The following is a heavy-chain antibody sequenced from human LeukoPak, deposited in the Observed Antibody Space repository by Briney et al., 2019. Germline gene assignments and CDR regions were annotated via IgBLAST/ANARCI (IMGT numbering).Heavy chain of an antibody. CDR1: GFTVSSYY. CDR3: ARRQELFQPNFDY. J-gene: IGHJ4*02. CDR2: VYNGGST. Sequence: GGSLRLSCAASGFTVSSYYMTWVRQAPGKGLDWVSIVYNGGSTYYADSVKGRFTISRDNSKNTLSLQMNSLRAEDTAVYYCARRQELFQPNFDYWGQGTLVTVSS. D-gene: IGHD6-13*01. V-gene: IGHV3-66*01.